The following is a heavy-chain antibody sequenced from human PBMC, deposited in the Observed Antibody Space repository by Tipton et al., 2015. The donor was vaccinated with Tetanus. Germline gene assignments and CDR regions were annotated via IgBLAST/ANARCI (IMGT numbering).Heavy chain of an antibody. J-gene: IGHJ4*02. CDR3: ASIPAGSPFGWCDY. CDR2: ISYMGVT. D-gene: IGHD2-21*01. CDR1: AASISSYY. V-gene: IGHV4-59*03. Sequence: TLSLTCTVSAASISSYYWTWIRQPPGKGLEWIGYISYMGVTKYSPSLKSRVTISLDTSKNQFSLRLTAVTTADTAIYHCASIPAGSPFGWCDYWGLGTLVTVSS.